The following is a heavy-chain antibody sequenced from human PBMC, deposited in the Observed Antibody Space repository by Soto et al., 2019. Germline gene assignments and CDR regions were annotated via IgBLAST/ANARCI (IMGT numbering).Heavy chain of an antibody. J-gene: IGHJ6*02. CDR1: GFTFSSYA. CDR3: AREGVYSSCYSYGMDV. V-gene: IGHV3-30-3*01. D-gene: IGHD6-25*01. Sequence: QVQLVESGGGVVQPGRSLRLSCAASGFTFSSYAMHWVRQAPGKGLEWVAVISYDGSNKYYADSVKGRFTISRDNSKNXLYLQMNSLRAEDTAGYYCAREGVYSSCYSYGMDVWGQGTTVTVSS. CDR2: ISYDGSNK.